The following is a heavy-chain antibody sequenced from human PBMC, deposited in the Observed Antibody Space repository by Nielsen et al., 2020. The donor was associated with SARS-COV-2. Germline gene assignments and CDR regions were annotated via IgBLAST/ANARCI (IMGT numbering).Heavy chain of an antibody. D-gene: IGHD6-19*01. J-gene: IGHJ3*02. CDR2: ISSSSSYI. CDR1: GFTFSSYS. CDR3: ARDQTVGSQWLVLGDAFDI. Sequence: GESLKISCAASGFTFSSYSMNWVRQAPGKGLEWVSSISSSSSYIYYADSVKGRFTISRDNAKNSLYLQMNSLRAEDTAVYYCARDQTVGSQWLVLGDAFDIWGQGTMVIVSS. V-gene: IGHV3-21*01.